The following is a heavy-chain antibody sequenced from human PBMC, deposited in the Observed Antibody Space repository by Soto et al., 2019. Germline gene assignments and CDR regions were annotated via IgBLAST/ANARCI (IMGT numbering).Heavy chain of an antibody. D-gene: IGHD6-19*01. Sequence: EVQLLESGGGLVQPGGSLRLSCEASGFTFSSYAMSWVRQAPGKGLEWVSVISGNVGTTYYADSVKGRFTISRDNFKNTLYMQMNNLRAEDTAVYYCAKDHLFSGWTSGGYFDYWGQGALVTVSS. J-gene: IGHJ4*02. V-gene: IGHV3-23*01. CDR3: AKDHLFSGWTSGGYFDY. CDR1: GFTFSSYA. CDR2: ISGNVGTT.